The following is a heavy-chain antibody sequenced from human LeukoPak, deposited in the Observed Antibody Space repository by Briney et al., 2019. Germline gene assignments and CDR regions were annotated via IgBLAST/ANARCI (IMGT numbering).Heavy chain of an antibody. J-gene: IGHJ5*02. V-gene: IGHV4-34*01. CDR3: ARQQLGATDNWFDP. Sequence: SETLSLTCAVHGGSFSGYYWSWIRQPPGKGLEWIGEINHSGSTNYNPSLKSRVTISVDTSKNQFSLKLSSVTAADTAVYYCARQQLGATDNWFDPWGQGTLVTVSS. D-gene: IGHD1-26*01. CDR2: INHSGST. CDR1: GGSFSGYY.